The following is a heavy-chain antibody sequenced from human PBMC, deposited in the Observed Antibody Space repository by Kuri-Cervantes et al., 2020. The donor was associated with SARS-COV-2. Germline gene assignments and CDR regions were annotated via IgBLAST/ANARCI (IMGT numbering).Heavy chain of an antibody. CDR2: IYYSGST. J-gene: IGHJ5*02. V-gene: IGHV4-59*12. CDR3: ARGPFIVRGVKGIDP. CDR1: GDSIISYY. D-gene: IGHD3-10*01. Sequence: ESLKISCTVSGDSIISYYWSWIRQPPGKGLEWIGYIYYSGSTNYNPSLKSRVTISVDTSKNQFSLKLSSVTAADTAVYYCARGPFIVRGVKGIDPWGQGTLVTVSS.